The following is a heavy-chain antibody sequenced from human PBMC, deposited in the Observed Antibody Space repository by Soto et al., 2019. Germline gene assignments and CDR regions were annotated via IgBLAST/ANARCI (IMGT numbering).Heavy chain of an antibody. CDR3: AKKAGSGWYHRFDY. V-gene: IGHV3-23*01. Sequence: GGSLRLSCAASGFTFSSYAMSWVRQATGKGLEWVSAISGSGGSTYYADFVKGRFTISRDNSKNTLYLQMNSLRAEDTAVYYCAKKAGSGWYHRFDYWGQGTLVTVSS. J-gene: IGHJ4*02. D-gene: IGHD6-19*01. CDR2: ISGSGGST. CDR1: GFTFSSYA.